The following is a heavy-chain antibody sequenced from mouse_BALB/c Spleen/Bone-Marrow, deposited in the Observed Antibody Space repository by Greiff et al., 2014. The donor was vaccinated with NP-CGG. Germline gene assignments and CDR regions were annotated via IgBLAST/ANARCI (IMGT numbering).Heavy chain of an antibody. CDR2: IYPGNVNT. CDR3: ARSLSRYAMGY. Sequence: VQLQQSGPELVKPGASVRISCKASGYTFTSYYIHWVKQRPGQGLEWIGWIYPGNVNTKYNEKFKGKATLTADKSSSTAYMQLSSLTSEDSAVYFCARSLSRYAMGYWGQGTSVTVSS. J-gene: IGHJ4*01. D-gene: IGHD6-2*01. CDR1: GYTFTSYY. V-gene: IGHV1S56*01.